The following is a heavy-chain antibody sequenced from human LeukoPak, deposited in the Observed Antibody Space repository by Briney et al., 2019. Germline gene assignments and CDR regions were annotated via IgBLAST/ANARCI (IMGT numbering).Heavy chain of an antibody. V-gene: IGHV1-2*02. J-gene: IGHJ4*02. CDR2: INPNSGGT. D-gene: IGHD6-13*01. CDR1: EYTFTGYY. CDR3: ARGGSSSRRDYFDY. Sequence: ASVKVSCKASEYTFTGYYMHWMRQAPGQGLEWMGWINPNSGGTNYAQKFQGRVTMTRDTSISTAYMELSRLRSDDTAVYYCARGGSSSRRDYFDYWGQGTLVTVSS.